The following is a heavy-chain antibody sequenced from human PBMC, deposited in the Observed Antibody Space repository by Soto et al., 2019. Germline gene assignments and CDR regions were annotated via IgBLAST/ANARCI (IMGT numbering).Heavy chain of an antibody. J-gene: IGHJ4*02. CDR2: IFHSLGA. CDR3: VRDLNGSGDY. Sequence: PSETLSLTCTFSGGSTTIDYWSWIRQPPGKGLEWLGYIFHSLGAKYNPSLGSRGTISLDTSKNQLSLSLRSVTAADTAIYFCVRDLNGSGDYWGQGTMVTVSS. D-gene: IGHD3-10*01. V-gene: IGHV4-59*01. CDR1: GGSTTIDY.